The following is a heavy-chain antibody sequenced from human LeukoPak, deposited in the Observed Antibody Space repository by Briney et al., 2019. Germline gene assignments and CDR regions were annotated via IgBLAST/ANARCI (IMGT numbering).Heavy chain of an antibody. Sequence: TGGSLRLSCAASGFTFSSYWMHWVRQAPGKGLLWVSRISGDGSNTSYADSVKGRLTVSRDNAKNTLYLEISRLRAEDTAVYYCLRNNDYDRSGDYGGGHRGEGTLVTVSS. CDR1: GFTFSSYW. J-gene: IGHJ4*02. V-gene: IGHV3-74*01. D-gene: IGHD3-22*01. CDR2: ISGDGSNT. CDR3: LRNNDYDRSGDYGGGH.